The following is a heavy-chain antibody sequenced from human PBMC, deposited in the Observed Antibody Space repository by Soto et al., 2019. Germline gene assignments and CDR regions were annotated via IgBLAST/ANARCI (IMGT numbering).Heavy chain of an antibody. V-gene: IGHV2-5*02. CDR2: IYWDDDK. Sequence: QITLKESGPTLVKPTQTLTLTCTFSGFSLSTSGVGVGWIRQPPGKALEWLALIYWDDDKRYSPSLKSRLTITKDTSKNQVVLTMTNMDPVDTATYYCAHSKGAVSLWFGDQSILGDAFDIWGQGTMVTVSS. J-gene: IGHJ3*02. CDR3: AHSKGAVSLWFGDQSILGDAFDI. CDR1: GFSLSTSGVG. D-gene: IGHD3-10*01.